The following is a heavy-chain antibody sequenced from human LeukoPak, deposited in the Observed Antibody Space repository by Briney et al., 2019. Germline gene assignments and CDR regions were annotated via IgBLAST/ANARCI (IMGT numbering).Heavy chain of an antibody. Sequence: GGSLRLSCAASGFTFSSYAMSWVRQAPGKGLEWVSAISGSGGSTYYADSVKGRFTISGDNSKNTLYLQMNSLRAEDTAVYYCAKDSTYYYDSSGYYWDYWGQGTLVTVSS. J-gene: IGHJ4*02. CDR3: AKDSTYYYDSSGYYWDY. V-gene: IGHV3-23*01. CDR2: ISGSGGST. D-gene: IGHD3-22*01. CDR1: GFTFSSYA.